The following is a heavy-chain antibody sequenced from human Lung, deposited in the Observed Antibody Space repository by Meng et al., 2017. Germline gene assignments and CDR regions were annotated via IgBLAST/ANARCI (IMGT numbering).Heavy chain of an antibody. CDR3: ARGPTTMAHDFDY. J-gene: IGHJ4*02. V-gene: IGHV4-34*01. CDR1: GGSFSDYY. CDR2: INHSGGT. Sequence: QVQLHQGASGLWKPAGTLSLTCVVSGGSFSDYYWSWIRQSPGKGLEWIGEINHSGGTNYNPSLESRATISVDTSQNNLSLKLSSVTAADSAVYYCARGPTTMAHDFDYWGQGTLVTVSS. D-gene: IGHD4-11*01.